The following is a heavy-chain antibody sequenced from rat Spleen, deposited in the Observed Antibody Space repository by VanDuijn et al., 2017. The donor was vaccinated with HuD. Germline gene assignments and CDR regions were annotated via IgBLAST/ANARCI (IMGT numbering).Heavy chain of an antibody. CDR3: ARGDYSSPRGGY. CDR1: GFTFSNYG. Sequence: EVQLVESGGGLVQPGRSLKLSCAASGFTFSNYGMHWIRQAPTKGLEWVASISPSGGSTYYRDSVKGRFTISRDNAKSTLYLQMDSLQTEDTATYYCARGDYSSPRGGYWGQGVMVTVSS. CDR2: ISPSGGST. D-gene: IGHD1-2*01. J-gene: IGHJ2*01. V-gene: IGHV5-19*01.